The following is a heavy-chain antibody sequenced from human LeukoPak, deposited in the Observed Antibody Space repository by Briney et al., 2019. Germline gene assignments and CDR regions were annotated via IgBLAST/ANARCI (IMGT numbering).Heavy chain of an antibody. CDR2: IYYSGST. Sequence: PSETLSLTCTVSGGSISSYYWSWIRRPPGKGLEGIGYIYYSGSTNYNPSLTSRVTISVDKSKNQFSLKLSSVAAADTAVYYCARVEVLVVYATHLDWYFDLWGRGTLVTVSS. CDR1: GGSISSYY. V-gene: IGHV4-59*12. CDR3: ARVEVLVVYATHLDWYFDL. D-gene: IGHD2-8*02. J-gene: IGHJ2*01.